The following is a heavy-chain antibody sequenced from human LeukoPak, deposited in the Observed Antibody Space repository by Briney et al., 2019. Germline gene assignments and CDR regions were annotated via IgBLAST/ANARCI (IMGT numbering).Heavy chain of an antibody. Sequence: PGGSLRLSCAASGFSFSNYAMYWVRQAPGKGLEWVAVISNDGSNKYDADSVKGRFTISRDSSKNTLYLQMNSLRAEDTAVYYCAKVSGGGLYYDGMDVWGQGTTVTVSS. J-gene: IGHJ6*02. CDR2: ISNDGSNK. V-gene: IGHV3-30*04. CDR3: AKVSGGGLYYDGMDV. CDR1: GFSFSNYA. D-gene: IGHD1-14*01.